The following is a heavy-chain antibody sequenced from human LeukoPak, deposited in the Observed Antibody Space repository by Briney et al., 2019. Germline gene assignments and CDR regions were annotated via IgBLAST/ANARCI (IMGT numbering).Heavy chain of an antibody. D-gene: IGHD6-19*01. J-gene: IGHJ4*02. CDR1: GYTSIDDY. CDR2: INPNSGGT. V-gene: IGHV1-2*02. CDR3: ARGGYNTGWEFDY. Sequence: ASVKGSCKASGYTSIDDYMHWVRQAPRQGRVCMGWINPNSGGTDYAQKFQGRVTMTRDTSISTAYMELSRLRSDDTAVYYCARGGYNTGWEFDYWGQGTLVTVSS.